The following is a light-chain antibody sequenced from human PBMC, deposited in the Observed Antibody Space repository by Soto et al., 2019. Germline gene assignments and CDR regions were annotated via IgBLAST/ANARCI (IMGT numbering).Light chain of an antibody. V-gene: IGKV3-11*01. CDR2: DAS. CDR1: QSVSSH. J-gene: IGKJ4*01. Sequence: IVLTQSPATLSLSPGERSTLSCRASQSVSSHLAWYQQKPGQAPRLLIYDASNRATGIPARFSVSGSGTDFTLTISSLEPEDFSVHYCQQRNNWPPVTFGGGTKADIK. CDR3: QQRNNWPPVT.